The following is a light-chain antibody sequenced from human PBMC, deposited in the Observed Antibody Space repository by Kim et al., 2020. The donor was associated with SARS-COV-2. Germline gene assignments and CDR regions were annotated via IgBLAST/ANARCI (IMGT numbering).Light chain of an antibody. CDR1: SSDVGGYNY. Sequence: GQSVTISCTGTSSDVGGYNYVSWYQQHPGRGPKVTIYEVSKRPSGVPARFSGSKSGNAASLAVSGLQPEGEGGYYCSSFAGGNRVVFGGGAQLTVL. V-gene: IGLV2-8*01. CDR2: EVS. J-gene: IGLJ2*01. CDR3: SSFAGGNRVV.